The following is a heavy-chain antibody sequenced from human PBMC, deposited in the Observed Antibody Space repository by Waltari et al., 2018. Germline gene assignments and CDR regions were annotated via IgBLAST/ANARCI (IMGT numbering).Heavy chain of an antibody. CDR2: ISPILGKA. D-gene: IGHD3-10*01. CDR1: VGTFSRYT. V-gene: IGHV1-69*02. Sequence: QVQLVQSGAEVKKPGSSVKVSCKASVGTFSRYTIRWLVQAPGKGLEWMGRISPILGKANYEQKFQCRVTITADKSTSTAYMELSSLRSEDTAVYYCASGSGSYYAYWGQGTLVTVSS. J-gene: IGHJ4*02. CDR3: ASGSGSYYAY.